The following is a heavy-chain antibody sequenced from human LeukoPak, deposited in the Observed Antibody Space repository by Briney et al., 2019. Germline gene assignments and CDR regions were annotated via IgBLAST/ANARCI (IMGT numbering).Heavy chain of an antibody. CDR1: GGSFSGYY. V-gene: IGHV4-34*01. Sequence: SETLSLTCAVYGGSFSGYYWSWIRQPPGKGLEWIGEINRSGSTNYNPSLKSRVTISVDTSKNQFSLKLSSVTAADTAVYYCARGGGYSSGPDYWGQGTLVTVSS. D-gene: IGHD6-19*01. J-gene: IGHJ4*02. CDR2: INRSGST. CDR3: ARGGGYSSGPDY.